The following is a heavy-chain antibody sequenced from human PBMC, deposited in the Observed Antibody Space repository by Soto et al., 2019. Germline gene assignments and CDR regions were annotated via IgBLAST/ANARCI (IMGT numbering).Heavy chain of an antibody. V-gene: IGHV3-48*02. D-gene: IGHD3-10*01. CDR2: ISRSSTGI. Sequence: EVQLVESGGGLVQPGGSLRLSCAASGFTFSLYSMSWVRQAPGKGLEWVSYISRSSTGIHYADSVKGRFTISRDDATDSMHLQMNSLRDGDTSVYYCARAVTGGLDVWGQGTTVSISS. J-gene: IGHJ6*02. CDR3: ARAVTGGLDV. CDR1: GFTFSLYS.